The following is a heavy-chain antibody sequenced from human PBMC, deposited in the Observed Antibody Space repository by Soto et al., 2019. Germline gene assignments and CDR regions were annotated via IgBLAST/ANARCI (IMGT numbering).Heavy chain of an antibody. D-gene: IGHD6-13*01. V-gene: IGHV3-74*01. CDR3: AKDSWYFDL. J-gene: IGHJ4*02. Sequence: GGSLRLSCEASGFIFTNFWMHWVRQVPGKGLVWVSRIDTSGSSTSYADSVKGRFTISRDNAKNTVSLQMNSLRAEDTGVYYCAKDSWYFDLWSQGSLVTVS. CDR1: GFIFTNFW. CDR2: IDTSGSST.